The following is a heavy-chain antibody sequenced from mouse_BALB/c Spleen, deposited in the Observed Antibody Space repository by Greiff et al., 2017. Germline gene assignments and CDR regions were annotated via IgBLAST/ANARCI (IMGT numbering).Heavy chain of an antibody. CDR3: ASMITTGYAMDY. Sequence: EVKLMESGAELVKPGASVKLSCTASGFNIKDTYMHWVKQRPEQGLEWIGRIDPANGNTKYDPKFQGKATITADTSSNTAYLQLSSLTSEDTAVYYCASMITTGYAMDYWGQGTSVTVSS. V-gene: IGHV14-3*02. CDR1: GFNIKDTY. J-gene: IGHJ4*01. D-gene: IGHD2-4*01. CDR2: IDPANGNT.